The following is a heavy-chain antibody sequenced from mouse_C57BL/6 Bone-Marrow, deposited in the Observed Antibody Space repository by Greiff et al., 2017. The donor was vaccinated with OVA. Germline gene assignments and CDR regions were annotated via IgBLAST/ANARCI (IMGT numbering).Heavy chain of an antibody. CDR3: GPFAY. CDR2: IDPETGGT. V-gene: IGHV1-15*01. Sequence: PLPPSFSSLLPPVPSVPLSFTASVYSFTYSELPCVKQTPLPGLSWIGAIDPETGGTAYNQKFKGKAILTADKSSSTAYMELRSLTSEDSAVYYAGPFAYWGQGTLVTVSA. J-gene: IGHJ3*01. CDR1: VYSFTYSE.